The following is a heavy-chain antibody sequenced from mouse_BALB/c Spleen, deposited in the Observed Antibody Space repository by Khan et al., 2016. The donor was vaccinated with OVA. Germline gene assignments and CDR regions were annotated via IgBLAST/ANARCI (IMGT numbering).Heavy chain of an antibody. CDR2: INTYTGEP. V-gene: IGHV9-3-1*01. CDR1: GYTFTNYG. Sequence: QTQLVQSGPELKKPGETVKISCKASGYTFTNYGMNWVKQSPGKALKWMGWINTYTGEPTYADDFKGRFAFSLETSASTAYLQFNNLKNEDTATYFCARPPYFSYTLDHWGQGTSVTVSS. CDR3: ARPPYFSYTLDH. J-gene: IGHJ4*01. D-gene: IGHD2-10*01.